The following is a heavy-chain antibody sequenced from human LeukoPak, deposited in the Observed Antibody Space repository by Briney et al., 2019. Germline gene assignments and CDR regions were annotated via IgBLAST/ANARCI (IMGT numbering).Heavy chain of an antibody. J-gene: IGHJ4*02. CDR3: ARDLRYSGSYYVAY. CDR1: GYIFTGYY. D-gene: IGHD1-26*01. CDR2: INPNSGGT. Sequence: ASVNASCKASGYIFTGYYIHWVRQAPRQGLKWMGWINPNSGGTNYAQKFQGRVTMTRDTSISTAYMELSRLRSDDTAVYYCARDLRYSGSYYVAYWGQGTLVTVSS. V-gene: IGHV1-2*02.